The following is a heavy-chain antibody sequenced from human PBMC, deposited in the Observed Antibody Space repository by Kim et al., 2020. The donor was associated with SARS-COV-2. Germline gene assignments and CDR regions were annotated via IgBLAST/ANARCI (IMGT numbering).Heavy chain of an antibody. CDR2: IYYSGST. CDR1: GGSISSSSYY. J-gene: IGHJ5*02. CDR3: ARQAYRAKYRLFDP. Sequence: SETLSLTCTVSGGSISSSSYYWGWIRQPPGKGLEWIGSIYYSGSTYYNPSLKSRVTISVDTSKNQFSLKLSSVTAADTAVYYCARQAYRAKYRLFDPWGQGTLVIVSS. D-gene: IGHD1-26*01. V-gene: IGHV4-39*01.